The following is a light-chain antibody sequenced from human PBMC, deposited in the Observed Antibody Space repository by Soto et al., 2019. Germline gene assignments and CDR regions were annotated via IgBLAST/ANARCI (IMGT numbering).Light chain of an antibody. Sequence: QAVVTQPPSASGTPGQTVTISCSGSNSDIGSNTVNWYQHSPGTAPKLLIYTTNQRPSGVPDRFSGSKSGTSASLAISGLQSEDESDYYCAVWDDSRVVFGGGTKLTVL. CDR3: AVWDDSRVV. CDR2: TTN. CDR1: NSDIGSNT. V-gene: IGLV1-44*01. J-gene: IGLJ2*01.